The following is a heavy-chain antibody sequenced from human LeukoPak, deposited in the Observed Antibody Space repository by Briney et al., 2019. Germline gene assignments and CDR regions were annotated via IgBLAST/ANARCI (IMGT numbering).Heavy chain of an antibody. CDR1: GGSISSYY. V-gene: IGHV4-59*08. D-gene: IGHD3-16*02. CDR3: ARLAGETFYDYVWGSYRAYLDY. Sequence: SETLSLTCTVSGGSISSYYWSWIRQPPGKGLEWIGYIYYSGSTNYNPSLKSRVTISVDTSKNQFSLKLSSVTAADTAVYYCARLAGETFYDYVWGSYRAYLDYWGQGTLVTVSS. J-gene: IGHJ4*02. CDR2: IYYSGST.